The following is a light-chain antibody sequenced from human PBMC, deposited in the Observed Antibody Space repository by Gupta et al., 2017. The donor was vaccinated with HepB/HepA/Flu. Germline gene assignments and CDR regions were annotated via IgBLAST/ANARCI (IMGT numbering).Light chain of an antibody. CDR1: KLGHNY. J-gene: IGLJ2*01. CDR2: QDT. CDR3: QAGDSSTVV. Sequence: SSELTQPPSVSVSPGQTASITCSGDKLGHNYVCWYPQKPGQSPVLVIYQDTKRPSGIPERFSASNSGNTATLTIGGTQAMDEADYYCQAGDSSTVVFGGGTNLTVL. V-gene: IGLV3-1*01.